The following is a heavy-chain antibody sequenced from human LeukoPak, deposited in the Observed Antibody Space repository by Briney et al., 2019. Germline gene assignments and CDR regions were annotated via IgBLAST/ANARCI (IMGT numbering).Heavy chain of an antibody. CDR3: ARDHCSSTSCYPPDY. CDR1: GFTFSSYW. CDR2: INSDGSST. D-gene: IGHD2-2*01. V-gene: IGHV3-74*01. J-gene: IGHJ4*02. Sequence: PGGSLRLSCAASGFTFSSYWMRWVRQAPGKGLVWVSRINSDGSSTSYADSVKGRFTISRDNAKNTLYLQMNSLRAEDTAVYYCARDHCSSTSCYPPDYWGQGTLVTVSS.